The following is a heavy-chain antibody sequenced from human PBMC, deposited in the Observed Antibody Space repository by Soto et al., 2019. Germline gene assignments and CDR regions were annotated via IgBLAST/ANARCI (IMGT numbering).Heavy chain of an antibody. CDR1: GDSISTYY. CDR2: IYYTGNT. V-gene: IGHV4-59*01. D-gene: IGHD3-22*01. CDR3: ARYYYDSSGYYYGWFDP. Sequence: SETRSLTCTVSGDSISTYYWSWIRQPPGKGLEWIAYIYYTGNTYYNPSLKSRVTISMDTSKNQFSLKLSSVTAADTAVYYCARYYYDSSGYYYGWFDPWGQGTLVTVSS. J-gene: IGHJ5*02.